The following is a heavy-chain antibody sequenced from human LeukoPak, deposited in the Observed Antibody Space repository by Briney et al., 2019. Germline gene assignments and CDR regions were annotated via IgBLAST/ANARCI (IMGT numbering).Heavy chain of an antibody. D-gene: IGHD3-10*01. CDR3: AKDFHRDRRVVLDY. CDR2: IRYDGSNK. J-gene: IGHJ4*02. V-gene: IGHV3-30*02. Sequence: GGSLRLSCAASGFTFSDYGMHWVRQAPGKGLEWVAFIRYDGSNKYYADSVKGRFTISRDNSKNTLYLQMNSLRAEDTAVYYCAKDFHRDRRVVLDYWGQGTLVTVSS. CDR1: GFTFSDYG.